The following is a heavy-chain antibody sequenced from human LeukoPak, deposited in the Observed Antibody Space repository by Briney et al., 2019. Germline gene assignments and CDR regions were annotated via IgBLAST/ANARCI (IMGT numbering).Heavy chain of an antibody. D-gene: IGHD6-19*01. J-gene: IGHJ4*02. Sequence: GGSLRLSCAASGFTFSSYWMHWVRQAPGKGLVWVSRINSDGSSTSYADSVKGRFTISRDNAKNTLYLQMNSPRAEDTAVYYCARGSEWLVPDYWGQGTLVTVSS. CDR1: GFTFSSYW. V-gene: IGHV3-74*01. CDR3: ARGSEWLVPDY. CDR2: INSDGSST.